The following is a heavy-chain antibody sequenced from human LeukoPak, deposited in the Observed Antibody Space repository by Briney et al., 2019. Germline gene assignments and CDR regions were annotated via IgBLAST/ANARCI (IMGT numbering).Heavy chain of an antibody. CDR3: AREKGYNWFGP. Sequence: ASVKVSCKVSGYTFTSYDINGVRQATGQGHEWMGWMNPNSGNTGYAQKFQGRVTMTRNTSISTAYMELSSLRSEDTAVYYCAREKGYNWFGPWGQGTLVTVSS. CDR2: MNPNSGNT. V-gene: IGHV1-8*01. J-gene: IGHJ5*02. CDR1: GYTFTSYD.